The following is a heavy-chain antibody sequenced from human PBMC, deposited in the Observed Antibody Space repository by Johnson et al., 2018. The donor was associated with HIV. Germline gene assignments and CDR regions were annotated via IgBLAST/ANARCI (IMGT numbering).Heavy chain of an antibody. D-gene: IGHD3-3*01. CDR2: INSDGSNK. CDR1: GFTLSSYW. CDR3: ARDQSIFGGVLASDAFDI. Sequence: QVQLVESGGGLVQPGGSLRLSCGASGFTLSSYWMSWVRQAPGKGLEWVSRINSDGSNKYYADSVKGRFTISRDNSRNTLYLQMNSLRAEDTAVYYCARDQSIFGGVLASDAFDIWGQGTLVTVSS. V-gene: IGHV3-30-3*01. J-gene: IGHJ3*02.